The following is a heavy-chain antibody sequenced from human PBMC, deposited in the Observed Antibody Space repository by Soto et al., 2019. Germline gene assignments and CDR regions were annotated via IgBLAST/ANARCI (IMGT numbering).Heavy chain of an antibody. CDR2: ISTYNGNT. CDR1: GYTFTSYG. V-gene: IGHV1-18*01. D-gene: IGHD3-10*01. Sequence: QVQLVQSGAEVKKPGASVKVSCKASGYTFTSYGISWVRQAPGQGLEWMGWISTYNGNTKYAQKLHGRVTMTTDTATSTSYMELRSLRADDTAVFYCAREMVRGVGSDYWGQGTLVTVSS. CDR3: AREMVRGVGSDY. J-gene: IGHJ4*02.